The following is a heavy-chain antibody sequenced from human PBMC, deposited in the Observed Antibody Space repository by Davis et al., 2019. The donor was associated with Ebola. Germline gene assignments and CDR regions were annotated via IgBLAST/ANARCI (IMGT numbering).Heavy chain of an antibody. Sequence: AASVKVSCKASGYPFTTYAINWVRQAPGQGLEWMGWINTDTGIPTYAQAFTGRFVFSLDTSVSTAYLQISSLKAEDTAVYYCARDHHGVGYWGQGTLVTVSS. CDR3: ARDHHGVGY. CDR1: GYPFTTYA. CDR2: INTDTGIP. J-gene: IGHJ4*02. V-gene: IGHV7-4-1*02. D-gene: IGHD4-17*01.